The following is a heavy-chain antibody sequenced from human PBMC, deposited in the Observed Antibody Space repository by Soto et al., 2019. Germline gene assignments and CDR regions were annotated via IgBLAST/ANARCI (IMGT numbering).Heavy chain of an antibody. V-gene: IGHV3-23*01. D-gene: IGHD3-16*01. J-gene: IGHJ3*02. CDR3: ARGGRPGDAFDI. CDR2: ISGSGGST. CDR1: GFTFSSYA. Sequence: XVSLSLSCAASGFTFSSYAMSWVRQAPGKGLEWVSAISGSGGSTYYADSVKGRFTISRDNSKNTLYLQMNSLRAEDTAVYYCARGGRPGDAFDIWGQGTMVTVSS.